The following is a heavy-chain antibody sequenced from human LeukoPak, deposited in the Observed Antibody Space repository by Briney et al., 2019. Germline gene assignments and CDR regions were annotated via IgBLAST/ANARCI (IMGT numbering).Heavy chain of an antibody. CDR3: AKDLGVQWLVPYYFDY. Sequence: PGGSLRLSCAASGFTFSSYGMHWLRQAPGKGLEWVAVISYDGSNKYYADSVKGRFTISRDNSKNTLYLQMNSLRAEDTAVYYCAKDLGVQWLVPYYFDYWGQGTLVTVSS. CDR1: GFTFSSYG. V-gene: IGHV3-30*18. J-gene: IGHJ4*02. CDR2: ISYDGSNK. D-gene: IGHD6-19*01.